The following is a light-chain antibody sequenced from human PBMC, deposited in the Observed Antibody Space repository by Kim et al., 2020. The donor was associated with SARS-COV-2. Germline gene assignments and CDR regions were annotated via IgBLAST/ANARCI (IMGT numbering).Light chain of an antibody. Sequence: GSVTLTCASSTGAVTSGYYPNWFQQKPGQAPRALIYSTTNKHSWAPARFSGSLLGGKAALTLSGVQPEDEADYYCLLHCGGTQFWVFGGGTKLTVL. J-gene: IGLJ3*02. V-gene: IGLV7-43*01. CDR1: TGAVTSGYY. CDR2: STT. CDR3: LLHCGGTQFWV.